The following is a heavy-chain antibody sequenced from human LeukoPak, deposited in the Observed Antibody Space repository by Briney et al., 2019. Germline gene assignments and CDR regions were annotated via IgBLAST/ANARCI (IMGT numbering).Heavy chain of an antibody. V-gene: IGHV3-11*01. CDR3: ATRARDFGDSHAFDV. CDR1: GLTFSDTN. J-gene: IGHJ3*01. Sequence: GGSLRLSCVASGLTFSDTNLAWIRQAPGKGLEWISYIRGVPTDLYYADSVKGRFTISRDNAKNSLYLQMNSLRAEDTAIYYCATRARDFGDSHAFDVWGQGTMVTVSS. CDR2: IRGVPTDL. D-gene: IGHD4-17*01.